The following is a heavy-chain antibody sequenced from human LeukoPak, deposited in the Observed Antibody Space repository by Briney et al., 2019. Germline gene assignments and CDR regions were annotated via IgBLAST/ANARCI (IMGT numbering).Heavy chain of an antibody. J-gene: IGHJ4*02. V-gene: IGHV1-69*10. CDR1: GYTFTDYY. CDR2: IIPIFGIA. CDR3: AITGGYSSGYYFDY. D-gene: IGHD3-22*01. Sequence: VKISCKVSGYTFTDYYMHWVQQAPGKGLEWMGRIIPIFGIANYAQKFQGRVTITADKSTSTAYMELSSLRSEDTAVYYCAITGGYSSGYYFDYWGQGTLVTVSS.